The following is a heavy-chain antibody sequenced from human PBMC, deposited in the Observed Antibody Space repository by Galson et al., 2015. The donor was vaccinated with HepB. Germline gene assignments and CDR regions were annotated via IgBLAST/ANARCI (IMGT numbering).Heavy chain of an antibody. Sequence: ETLSLTCTVSGDSISDHYWSWIRQPPGKGLEWIGYIFYRGATNYNLSLKSRVTISLDTSKTQFSLKLSSVTAADTAVYFCARLRDGYNHFDYWGQGTLVTAPS. CDR1: GDSISDHY. V-gene: IGHV4-59*11. D-gene: IGHD5-24*01. CDR2: IFYRGAT. J-gene: IGHJ4*02. CDR3: ARLRDGYNHFDY.